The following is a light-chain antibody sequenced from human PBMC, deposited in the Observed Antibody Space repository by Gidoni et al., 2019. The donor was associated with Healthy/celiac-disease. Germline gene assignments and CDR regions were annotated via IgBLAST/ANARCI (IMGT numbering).Light chain of an antibody. Sequence: EIVLTQSPGTLSLSPGERATLSCRASQSVSSSYLAWYQQQPGQAPRLLIYGASSRATGIPDRFSGSGSGTDFTLTISRLVPEDFAVYYCQQYGSSFGQGTKLEIK. CDR2: GAS. CDR3: QQYGSS. V-gene: IGKV3-20*01. J-gene: IGKJ2*01. CDR1: QSVSSSY.